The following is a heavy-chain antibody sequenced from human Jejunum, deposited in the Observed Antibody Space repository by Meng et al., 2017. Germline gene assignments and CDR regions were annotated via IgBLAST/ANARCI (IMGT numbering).Heavy chain of an antibody. D-gene: IGHD7-27*01. V-gene: IGHV4-61*08. CDR3: ARDHWGSLDY. CDR1: GGFVSSAGYQ. CDR2: AST. J-gene: IGHJ4*02. Sequence: QVQLQEAGPGLGRPSEPLSLICTVSGGFVSSAGYQWGWIRQPPGKGLEWIGYASTNYNPSLKSRVTISLDTSKNQFSLKLSSVTAADTAVYYCARDHWGSLDYWGQGILVTVSS.